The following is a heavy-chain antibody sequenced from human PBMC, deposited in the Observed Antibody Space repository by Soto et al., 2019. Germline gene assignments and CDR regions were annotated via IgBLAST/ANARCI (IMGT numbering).Heavy chain of an antibody. V-gene: IGHV3-33*01. CDR1: GFTFSTYG. Sequence: QVQLVESGGGVVQPGRSLRLSCAASGFTFSTYGMHWVRQAPGKGLEWVTVIWYDGSNKYYADSVKGQFTISRDNSKNTRYLQMNSLRAEDTAVYYCAGSLGAEIYGMDVWGQGTTVTVSS. J-gene: IGHJ6*02. CDR2: IWYDGSNK. CDR3: AGSLGAEIYGMDV. D-gene: IGHD3-16*01.